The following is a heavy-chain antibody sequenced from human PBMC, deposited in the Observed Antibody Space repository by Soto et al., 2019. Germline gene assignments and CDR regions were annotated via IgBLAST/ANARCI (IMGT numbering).Heavy chain of an antibody. CDR1: GFTFSSYG. CDR3: AKDGKMATIPTRPYYYGMDV. D-gene: IGHD5-12*01. V-gene: IGHV3-30*18. Sequence: LRLSCAASGFTFSSYGMHWVRQAPGKGLEWVAVISYDGSNKYYADSVKGRFTISRDNSKNTLYLQMNSLRAEDTAVYYCAKDGKMATIPTRPYYYGMDVWGQGTTVTV. CDR2: ISYDGSNK. J-gene: IGHJ6*02.